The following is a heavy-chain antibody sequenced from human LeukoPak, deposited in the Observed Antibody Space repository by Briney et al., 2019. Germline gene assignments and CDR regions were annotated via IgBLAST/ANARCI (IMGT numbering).Heavy chain of an antibody. D-gene: IGHD1-26*01. J-gene: IGHJ4*02. V-gene: IGHV4-61*01. Sequence: KPSETLSLTCTVSGGSVSSGSYYWSWIRQPPGKGLEWIGYIYYSGSTNYNPSLKSRVTISVDTSKNQFSLKLSSVTAADTAVYYCARDSRGRKPTTDDYWGQGTLVTVSS. CDR1: GGSVSSGSYY. CDR3: ARDSRGRKPTTDDY. CDR2: IYYSGST.